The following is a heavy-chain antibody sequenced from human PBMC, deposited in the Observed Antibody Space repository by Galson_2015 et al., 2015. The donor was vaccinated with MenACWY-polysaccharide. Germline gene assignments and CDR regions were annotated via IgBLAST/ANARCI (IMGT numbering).Heavy chain of an antibody. J-gene: IGHJ6*02. CDR3: ARAYYYGSGIMGYYYYYGMDV. V-gene: IGHV6-1*01. CDR2: TYYRSKWYN. D-gene: IGHD3-10*01. Sequence: CAISGDSVSSNSAAWNWNRQSPSRGLEWLGRTYYRSKWYNDYAVSVKSRITINPDTSKNQFSLQLNSVTPEDTAVYYCARAYYYGSGIMGYYYYYGMDVWAKGPRSPSP. CDR1: GDSVSSNSAA.